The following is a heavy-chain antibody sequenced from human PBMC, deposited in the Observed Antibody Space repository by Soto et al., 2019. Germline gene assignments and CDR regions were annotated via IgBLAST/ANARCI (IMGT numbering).Heavy chain of an antibody. CDR1: GFDFYNYS. CDR3: ARDRVPYVYFYYGMDV. Sequence: QVRLVESGGGVVQPGGSLRLSCAASGFDFYNYSMHWVRQAPGKGLEWVAIMSMDGTQKYYTDSVKGRFTISRDNSKSMFFLQMSSLRPEDMAVYFCARDRVPYVYFYYGMDVWGQGTTVTVSS. D-gene: IGHD3-10*02. J-gene: IGHJ6*02. V-gene: IGHV3-30-3*01. CDR2: MSMDGTQK.